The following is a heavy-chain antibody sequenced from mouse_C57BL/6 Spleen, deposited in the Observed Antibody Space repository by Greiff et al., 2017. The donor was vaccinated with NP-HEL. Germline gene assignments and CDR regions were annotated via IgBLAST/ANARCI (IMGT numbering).Heavy chain of an antibody. V-gene: IGHV1-62-2*01. CDR2: FYPGSGSI. D-gene: IGHD1-1*01. Sequence: VHLVESGAELVKPGASVKLSCKASGYTFTEYTIHWVKQRSGQGLEWIGWFYPGSGSIKYNEKFKDKATLTADKASSTVYMELSRLTSEDSAVYFCARHAIGNKFITTVVADYWGQGTTLTVSS. J-gene: IGHJ2*01. CDR3: ARHAIGNKFITTVVADY. CDR1: GYTFTEYT.